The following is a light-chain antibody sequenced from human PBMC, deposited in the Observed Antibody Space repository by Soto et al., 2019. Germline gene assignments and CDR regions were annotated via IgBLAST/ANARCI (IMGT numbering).Light chain of an antibody. Sequence: QSALTQPASVSGSPGQSITMSCTGASSDIDGYDYVSWYQHHPGEAPKLLIYDVTNRPSGLSNRFSASKSGNTASLTISGLQAEDDADYYCSSYTSRSTGVFGGGIKLTVL. CDR1: SSDIDGYDY. V-gene: IGLV2-14*01. CDR3: SSYTSRSTGV. CDR2: DVT. J-gene: IGLJ2*01.